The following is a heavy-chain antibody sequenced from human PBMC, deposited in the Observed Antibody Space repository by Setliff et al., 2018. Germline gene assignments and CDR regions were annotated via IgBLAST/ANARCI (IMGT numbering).Heavy chain of an antibody. CDR3: ARDRSIAVAGPDFGPPHY. CDR2: ISSSSSYI. CDR1: GFTFSAHY. Sequence: PGGSLRLSCAASGFTFSAHYMDWLRQAPGKGLEWVSSISSSSSYIYYADSVKGRFTISRDNAKNSLYLQMNSLRAEDTAVYYCARDRSIAVAGPDFGPPHYWGQGTLVTVSS. V-gene: IGHV3-21*01. D-gene: IGHD6-19*01. J-gene: IGHJ4*02.